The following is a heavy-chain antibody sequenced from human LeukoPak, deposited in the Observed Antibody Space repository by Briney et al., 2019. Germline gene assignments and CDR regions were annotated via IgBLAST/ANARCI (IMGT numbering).Heavy chain of an antibody. CDR2: ISGTGDNT. CDR1: GFTFSGFA. D-gene: IGHD1-26*01. J-gene: IGHJ6*01. V-gene: IGHV3-23*01. Sequence: PGGSLRLSCAAPGFTFSGFAMSWVRRTPGKGLEWVSGISGTGDNTLYADSVKGRFTISRDNSKNTPYLEMNSLSAEDTAIYYCAKMKGHPLPKYYMDVWGQGTTVTVSS. CDR3: AKMKGHPLPKYYMDV.